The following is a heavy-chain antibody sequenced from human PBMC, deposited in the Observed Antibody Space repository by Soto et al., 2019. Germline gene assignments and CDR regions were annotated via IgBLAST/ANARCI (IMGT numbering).Heavy chain of an antibody. Sequence: ASVKVSCKASGYTFTGYYMHWVRLAPGQGLEWMGWINPNSGGTNYAQKFQGWVTMTRDTSISTAYMELSRLRSDDTAVYYCARDGIAVAGTRSKTAVDYYYYMDVWGKGTTVTVSS. CDR3: ARDGIAVAGTRSKTAVDYYYYMDV. D-gene: IGHD6-19*01. CDR2: INPNSGGT. CDR1: GYTFTGYY. J-gene: IGHJ6*03. V-gene: IGHV1-2*04.